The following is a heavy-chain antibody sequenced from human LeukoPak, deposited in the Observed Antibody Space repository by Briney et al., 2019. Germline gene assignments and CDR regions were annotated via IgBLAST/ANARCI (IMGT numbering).Heavy chain of an antibody. V-gene: IGHV4-59*01. D-gene: IGHD3-10*01. J-gene: IGHJ3*02. CDR1: GGSISSYY. CDR3: ARAGSRLLWFGGKAFDI. Sequence: SETLSLTCTVSGGSISSYYWSWIRQPPGKGLEWIGYIYYSGSTNYNPSLKSRVTISVDTSKNQFSLKLSSVTAADTAVYYCARAGSRLLWFGGKAFDIWGQGTMVTVSS. CDR2: IYYSGST.